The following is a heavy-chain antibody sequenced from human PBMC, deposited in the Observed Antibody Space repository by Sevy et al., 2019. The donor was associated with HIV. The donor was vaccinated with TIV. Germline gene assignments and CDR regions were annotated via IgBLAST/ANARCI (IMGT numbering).Heavy chain of an antibody. Sequence: GGSLRLSCAASGFTFSNAWMSCVRQAPGKGLEWVGRIKSKTDGGTTDYVAPVKGRFTISRDDSKNTLFLQMNSLKTEVTAVYYCSTDPIIVLLVTDGMDVWGQGTPVAVSS. V-gene: IGHV3-15*01. CDR1: GFTFSNAW. CDR3: STDPIIVLLVTDGMDV. D-gene: IGHD2-8*02. J-gene: IGHJ6*02. CDR2: IKSKTDGGTT.